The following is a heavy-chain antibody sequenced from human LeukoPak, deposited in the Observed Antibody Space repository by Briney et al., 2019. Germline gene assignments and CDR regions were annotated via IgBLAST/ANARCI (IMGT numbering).Heavy chain of an antibody. D-gene: IGHD1-26*01. Sequence: PGGSLRLSCAASGFNVISNYMSWVRKAPGKGLEWVSVLYSGGYTDYTDSVKGRFTISRDNSKNTLYLQMTRLRADDTAVYYCAKDGAVGGAIDYWGQGTLVTVSS. CDR1: GFNVISNY. CDR3: AKDGAVGGAIDY. J-gene: IGHJ4*02. CDR2: LYSGGYT. V-gene: IGHV3-53*01.